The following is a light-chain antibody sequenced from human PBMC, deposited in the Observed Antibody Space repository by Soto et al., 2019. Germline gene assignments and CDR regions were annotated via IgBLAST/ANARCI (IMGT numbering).Light chain of an antibody. CDR3: QSYDFSLSGYV. CDR2: GNS. V-gene: IGLV1-40*01. J-gene: IGLJ1*01. Sequence: QSVLTQPPSVSGAPGQRVTISCTGSSSNIGAGYHVHWYQQLPGTAPKLLIYGNSNRPSGVPDRFSGSKSGTSASLAITGLQAEDEAHYYCQSYDFSLSGYVFGTGTKLTVL. CDR1: SSNIGAGYH.